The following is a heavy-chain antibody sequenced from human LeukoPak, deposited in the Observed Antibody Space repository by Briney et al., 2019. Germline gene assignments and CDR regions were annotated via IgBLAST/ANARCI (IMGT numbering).Heavy chain of an antibody. J-gene: IGHJ3*02. Sequence: GGSLRLSCAASGFTFSSYWMHWVRQAPGKGLVWVSRINSDGSSTSYADSVKSRFTISRDNAKNTLYLQMNSLRAEDTAVYYCARARVHYYDSSGYYGAFDIWGQGTMVTVSS. CDR2: INSDGSST. CDR1: GFTFSSYW. D-gene: IGHD3-22*01. CDR3: ARARVHYYDSSGYYGAFDI. V-gene: IGHV3-74*01.